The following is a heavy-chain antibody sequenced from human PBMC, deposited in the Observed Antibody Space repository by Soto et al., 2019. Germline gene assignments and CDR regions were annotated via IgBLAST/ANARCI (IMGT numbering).Heavy chain of an antibody. CDR2: IIPISSTT. CDR3: AKKLGIDPFGSLGLGV. D-gene: IGHD7-27*01. Sequence: QVELVQSGAEVKKPGSSVKVSCKASGGNFITFAISWVRQAPGQGLEWMGEIIPISSTTKSAHKFQDRVTISADRTSSTVPMELRSLKTEDPAIYFWAKKLGIDPFGSLGLGVRGPGTKVTVSS. V-gene: IGHV1-69*01. J-gene: IGHJ6*02. CDR1: GGNFITFA.